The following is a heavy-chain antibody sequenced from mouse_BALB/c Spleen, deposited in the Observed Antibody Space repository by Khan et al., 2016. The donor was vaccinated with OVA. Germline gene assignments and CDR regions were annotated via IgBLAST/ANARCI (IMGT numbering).Heavy chain of an antibody. Sequence: EVELVESGGGLVKPGGSLKLSCAASGFTFSSYAMSWVRQTPEKRLEWVATITGGGTYTYYPDSVKGRFTISRDNVNNTLYLQMSSLRSEDTAMYYCARHPITTEVATSYWFFDVWGAGTTVTVST. D-gene: IGHD1-1*01. J-gene: IGHJ1*01. CDR2: ITGGGTYT. CDR1: GFTFSSYA. CDR3: ARHPITTEVATSYWFFDV. V-gene: IGHV5-9-3*01.